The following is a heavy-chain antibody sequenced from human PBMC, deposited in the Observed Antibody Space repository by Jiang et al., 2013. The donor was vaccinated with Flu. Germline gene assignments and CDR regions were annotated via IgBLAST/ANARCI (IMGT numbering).Heavy chain of an antibody. Sequence: GSGLVKPSETLSLTCTVSGGSISSSDYYWVWIRQPPGKGLEWIGSIYYSGGTYYNPSLKSRVALSVGTSKNHFSLKLRFVTAADTAVYYCARAEKYSGFELPYFVYWGQGILVTVSS. J-gene: IGHJ4*02. V-gene: IGHV4-39*07. CDR2: IYYSGGT. CDR1: GGSISSSDYY. D-gene: IGHD5-12*01. CDR3: ARAEKYSGFELPYFVY.